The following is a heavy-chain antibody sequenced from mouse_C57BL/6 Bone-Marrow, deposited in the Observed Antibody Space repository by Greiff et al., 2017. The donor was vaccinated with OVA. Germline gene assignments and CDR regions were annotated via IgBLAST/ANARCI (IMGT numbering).Heavy chain of an antibody. D-gene: IGHD2-5*01. CDR2: ISNGGGST. V-gene: IGHV5-12*01. Sequence: DVHLVESGGGLVQPGGSLKLSCAASGFTFSDYYMYWVRQTPEKRLEWVAYISNGGGSTYYPDTVKGRFTISRDNAKNTLYLQMSRLKAEDTAMYYCARAYYSNYVAWFAYWGQGTLVTVSA. CDR1: GFTFSDYY. J-gene: IGHJ3*01. CDR3: ARAYYSNYVAWFAY.